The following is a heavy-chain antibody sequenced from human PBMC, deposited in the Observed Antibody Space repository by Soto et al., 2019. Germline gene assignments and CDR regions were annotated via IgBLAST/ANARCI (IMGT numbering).Heavy chain of an antibody. CDR1: GFVFSSYH. V-gene: IGHV3-48*01. J-gene: IGHJ6*03. CDR3: ARDKGYCSSTSCYYDDYMDV. CDR2: ISSSSDNI. D-gene: IGHD2-2*01. Sequence: EVQLVESGGGLVQPGGSPRLSCAASGFVFSSYHMNWVRQAPGKGLEWISYISSSSDNIYYADSVRGRFTISRDNAKNSLYLQMNSLRAEDTAVYYCARDKGYCSSTSCYYDDYMDVWGKGTTVTVSS.